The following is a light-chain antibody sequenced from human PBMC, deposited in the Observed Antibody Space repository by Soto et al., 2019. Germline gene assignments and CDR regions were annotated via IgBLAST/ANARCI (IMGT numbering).Light chain of an antibody. CDR2: GAS. CDR3: QQYGSSPRT. J-gene: IGKJ1*01. CDR1: QSVSSSY. V-gene: IGKV3-20*01. Sequence: EIVLTQSPATLSVSPGERVTLSCRARQSVSSSYLAWYQQKPGQAPRLLIYGASSRATGIPDRFSGSGSGTDFTLTISRLEPEDFAVYYCQQYGSSPRTFGQGTKVDIK.